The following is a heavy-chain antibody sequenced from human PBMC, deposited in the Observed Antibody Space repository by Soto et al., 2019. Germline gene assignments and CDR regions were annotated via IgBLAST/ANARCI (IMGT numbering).Heavy chain of an antibody. V-gene: IGHV4-34*01. Sequence: SETLSLTCAVYGGSFSGYYWSWIRQPPGKGLEWIGEINHSGSTNYNPSLKSRVTISVDTSKNQFSLKLSSVTAADTAVYYCARGTSRLMYYYDRSGYSYWGQGTLVTVSS. J-gene: IGHJ1*01. CDR3: ARGTSRLMYYYDRSGYSY. D-gene: IGHD3-22*01. CDR2: INHSGST. CDR1: GGSFSGYY.